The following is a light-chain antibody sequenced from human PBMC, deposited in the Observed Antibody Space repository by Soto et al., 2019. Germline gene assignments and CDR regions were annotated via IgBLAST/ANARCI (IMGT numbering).Light chain of an antibody. Sequence: DIQMTQSPSTLSASVGDRVTITCRASQSISSWLAWYQQKPGKAPKLLIYDASSLESGVPSRFSGSGSGTEFTLTISSLQPDDFATYYCQQYNSYSWTVGQGTNVDIK. J-gene: IGKJ1*01. CDR3: QQYNSYSWT. V-gene: IGKV1-5*01. CDR2: DAS. CDR1: QSISSW.